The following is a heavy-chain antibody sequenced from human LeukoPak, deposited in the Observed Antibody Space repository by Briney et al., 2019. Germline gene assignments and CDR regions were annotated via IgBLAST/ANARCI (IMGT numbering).Heavy chain of an antibody. D-gene: IGHD2-2*01. V-gene: IGHV3-23*01. Sequence: GGSLRLSCAASGFTFSSYWMSWVRQAPGKGLEWVSAISGSGGSTYYADSVKGRFTISRDNSKNTLYLQMNSLRAEDMAVYYCAAGGGYQLLSYWGQGTLVTVSS. CDR3: AAGGGYQLLSY. CDR1: GFTFSSYW. J-gene: IGHJ4*02. CDR2: ISGSGGST.